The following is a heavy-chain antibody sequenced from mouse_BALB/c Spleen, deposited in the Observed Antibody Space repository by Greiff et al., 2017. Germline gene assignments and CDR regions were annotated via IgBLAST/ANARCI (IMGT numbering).Heavy chain of an antibody. J-gene: IGHJ3*01. CDR2: ISYSGST. CDR3: AREGDGYYGGFAY. Sequence: EVKLVESGPGLVKPSQSLSLTCTVTGYSITSDYAWNWIRQFPGNKLEWMGYISYSGSTSYNPSLKSRISITRDTSKNQFFLQLNSVTTEDTATYYCAREGDGYYGGFAYWGQGTLVTVSA. CDR1: GYSITSDYA. D-gene: IGHD2-3*01. V-gene: IGHV3-2*02.